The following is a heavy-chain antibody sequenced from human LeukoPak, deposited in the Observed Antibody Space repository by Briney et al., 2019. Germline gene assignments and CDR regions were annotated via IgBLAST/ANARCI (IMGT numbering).Heavy chain of an antibody. V-gene: IGHV1-18*01. J-gene: IGHJ6*03. Sequence: ASVKVSCKASGYTFTSYGISWVRQAPGQGLEWMGWISAYNGNTNYAQKLQGRVTMTTDTSTSTAYMELRSLRSDDTAVYYCARVTGENDYYYYYYMDVWGKGTTVTVSS. CDR2: ISAYNGNT. CDR3: ARVTGENDYYYYYYMDV. D-gene: IGHD3-10*01. CDR1: GYTFTSYG.